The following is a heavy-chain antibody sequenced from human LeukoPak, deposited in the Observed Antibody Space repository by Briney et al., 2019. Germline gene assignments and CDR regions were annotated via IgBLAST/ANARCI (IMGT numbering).Heavy chain of an antibody. CDR3: ARDYDSSGYYGKGDAFDI. CDR2: ISGSSSTI. CDR1: GFTFSSYS. Sequence: GGSLRLSCAASGFTFSSYSMNWVRQAPGKGLEWVSYISGSSSTIYYADSVKGRFTISRDNAKNSLYLQMNSLRAEDTAVYYCARDYDSSGYYGKGDAFDIWGQGTMVTVSS. J-gene: IGHJ3*02. D-gene: IGHD3-22*01. V-gene: IGHV3-48*01.